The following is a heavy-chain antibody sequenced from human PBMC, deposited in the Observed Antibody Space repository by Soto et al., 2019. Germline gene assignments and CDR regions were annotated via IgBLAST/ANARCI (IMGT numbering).Heavy chain of an antibody. CDR3: ARDQNYYDSSGYVSFVSWSDP. CDR2: IIPIFGTA. D-gene: IGHD3-22*01. CDR1: GGTFSSYA. J-gene: IGHJ5*02. Sequence: SVKVSCKASGGTFSSYAISWVRQAPGQGLEWMGGIIPIFGTANYAQKFQGRVTITADESTSTAYIELSSLRSEDTAVYYCARDQNYYDSSGYVSFVSWSDPWAQGSLVTVSS. V-gene: IGHV1-69*13.